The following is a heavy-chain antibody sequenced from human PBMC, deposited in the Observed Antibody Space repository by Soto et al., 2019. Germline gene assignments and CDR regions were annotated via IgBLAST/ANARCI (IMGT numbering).Heavy chain of an antibody. J-gene: IGHJ4*02. D-gene: IGHD4-17*01. CDR3: ARDVAPYDYGDYVENY. V-gene: IGHV1-69*08. CDR2: FIPILGIA. Sequence: QVQLVQSGAEVKNPGYSVKVSCKASGGTFSSYTISWVRQAPGQGLEWRGRFIPILGIANYAQKFHGRVTIPADKSTSTAYVEMRNIRSEDTAVYYCARDVAPYDYGDYVENYWGQGTLVTDCS. CDR1: GGTFSSYT.